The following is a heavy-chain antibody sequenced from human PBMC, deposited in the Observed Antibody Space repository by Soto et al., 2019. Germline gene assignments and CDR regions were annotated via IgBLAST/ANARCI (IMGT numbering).Heavy chain of an antibody. CDR2: IYYSGST. V-gene: IGHV4-61*08. J-gene: IGHJ4*02. D-gene: IGHD2-15*01. CDR1: GGSISSGGYY. CDR3: ARRYGGTFDY. Sequence: SETLTLTCTVSGGSISSGGYYWSWIRQHPGKGLEWIGYIYYSGSTNYNPSLKSRVTISVDTSKNQFSLKLSSVTAADTAVYYCARRYGGTFDYWGQGTLVTVSS.